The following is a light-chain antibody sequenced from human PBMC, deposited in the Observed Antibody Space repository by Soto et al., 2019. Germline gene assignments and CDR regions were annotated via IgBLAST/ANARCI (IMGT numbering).Light chain of an antibody. CDR1: QGVATT. CDR3: QHYKTWPLA. J-gene: IGKJ4*01. Sequence: EVVMTQSPATLSVSPGERVTLSCRASQGVATTLAWYRQQPGQAPRLLIYDAYIRASGVPARFSGSGSGTEFPLTISSLQSEDFAVYYCQHYKTWPLAFGGGTKVEIK. CDR2: DAY. V-gene: IGKV3-15*01.